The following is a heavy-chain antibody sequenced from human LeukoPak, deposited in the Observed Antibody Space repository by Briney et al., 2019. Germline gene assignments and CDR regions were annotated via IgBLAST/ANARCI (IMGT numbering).Heavy chain of an antibody. CDR3: VRFYDILTGYSIGNWFDP. V-gene: IGHV4-34*01. J-gene: IGHJ5*02. D-gene: IGHD3-9*01. CDR2: INHSGST. CDR1: GGSFSGYY. Sequence: SETLSLTCAVYGGSFSGYYWSWIRQPPGKGLEWIGEINHSGSTNYNPSLKSRVTISVDTSKNQFSLKLSSVTAADTAVYYCVRFYDILTGYSIGNWFDPWGQGTLVTVSS.